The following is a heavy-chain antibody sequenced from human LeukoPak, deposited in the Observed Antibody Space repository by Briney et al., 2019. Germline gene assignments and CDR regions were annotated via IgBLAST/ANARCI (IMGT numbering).Heavy chain of an antibody. CDR2: ISSSSSYI. Sequence: GGSLRLSCAASGFTFSSYSMNWVRQAPGKGLEWVSSISSSSSYIYYADSVKGRFTISRDNAKNSLYLQMNSLRAEDTAVYYCARDEGTYYDYVWGSYRYSPFDYWGQGTLVTVSS. CDR3: ARDEGTYYDYVWGSYRYSPFDY. CDR1: GFTFSSYS. J-gene: IGHJ4*02. V-gene: IGHV3-21*01. D-gene: IGHD3-16*02.